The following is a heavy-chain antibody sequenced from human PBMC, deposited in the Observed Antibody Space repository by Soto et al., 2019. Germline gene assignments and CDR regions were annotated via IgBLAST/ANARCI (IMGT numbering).Heavy chain of an antibody. V-gene: IGHV3-13*05. J-gene: IGHJ4*02. D-gene: IGHD6-19*01. CDR2: IGTAGDP. Sequence: HPGGSLRLSCAASGFTFSSYDMHWVRQATGKGLEWVSAIGTAGDPYYPGSVKGRFTISRENAKNSLYLQMNSLRAGDTAVYYCARLAVAGTDPLFDYWGQGTLVTVSS. CDR3: ARLAVAGTDPLFDY. CDR1: GFTFSSYD.